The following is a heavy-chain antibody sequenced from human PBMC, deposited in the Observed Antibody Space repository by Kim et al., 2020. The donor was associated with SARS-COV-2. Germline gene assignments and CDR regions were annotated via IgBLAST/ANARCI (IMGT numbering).Heavy chain of an antibody. CDR2: VDPEDGET. Sequence: ASVKVSCKVSGYTLTELSMYWVRQAPGKGLEWMGGVDPEDGETIYAQKFQGRVTMTEDTSTDTAYMELRSLRSEDTGVYYCATAFRLGPDYWGQGTLVTVSS. D-gene: IGHD7-27*01. V-gene: IGHV1-24*01. CDR3: ATAFRLGPDY. CDR1: GYTLTELS. J-gene: IGHJ4*02.